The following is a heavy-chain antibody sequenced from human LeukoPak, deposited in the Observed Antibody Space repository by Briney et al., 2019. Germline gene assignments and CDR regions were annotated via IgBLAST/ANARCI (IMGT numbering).Heavy chain of an antibody. CDR1: GYTFTSYY. D-gene: IGHD3-10*01. CDR3: ARDQVSYYGSGSYSVAD. V-gene: IGHV1-46*01. J-gene: IGHJ4*02. Sequence: ASVKVSCKASGYTFTSYYMHWVRQAPGQGLEWMGIINPSGGSTSYAQKFQGRVTMTRDMSTSTVYMELSSLRSEDTAVYYCARDQVSYYGSGSYSVADWGQGTLVTVSS. CDR2: INPSGGST.